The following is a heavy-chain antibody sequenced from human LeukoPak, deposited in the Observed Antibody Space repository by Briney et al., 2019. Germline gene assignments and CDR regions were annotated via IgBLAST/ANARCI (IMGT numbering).Heavy chain of an antibody. CDR3: AKDPDSSSWSREYYFDY. CDR2: ISYDGSNK. J-gene: IGHJ4*02. D-gene: IGHD6-13*01. Sequence: GGSLRLSCAASGFTFSSYGMHWVRQAPGKGLEWVAVISYDGSNKYYADSVKGRSTISRDNSKNTLYLQMNSLRAEDTAVYYCAKDPDSSSWSREYYFDYWGQGTLVTVSS. CDR1: GFTFSSYG. V-gene: IGHV3-30*18.